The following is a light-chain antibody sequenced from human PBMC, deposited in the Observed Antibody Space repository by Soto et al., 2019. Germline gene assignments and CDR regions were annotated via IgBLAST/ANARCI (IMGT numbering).Light chain of an antibody. V-gene: IGLV1-40*01. CDR2: GNS. J-gene: IGLJ3*02. Sequence: QSVLTQPPSVSGAPGQRVTISCTVSSSNIGAHYYIHWYQQLPGTAPKLLIYGNSNRPSGVPDRFSGSKSGTSASLAITGLQAEDEADYDCQSYGSSRSGAVFGGGTKLTVL. CDR3: QSYGSSRSGAV. CDR1: SSNIGAHYY.